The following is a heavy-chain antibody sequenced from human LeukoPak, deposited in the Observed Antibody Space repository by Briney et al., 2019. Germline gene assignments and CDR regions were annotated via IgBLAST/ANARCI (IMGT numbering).Heavy chain of an antibody. J-gene: IGHJ4*02. CDR1: GFTVSSNY. V-gene: IGHV3-66*01. Sequence: GGSLRLSCAASGFTVSSNYMSWVRQAPGKGLEWVSVIYSGGSTYYADSVKGRFTISRDNSKNTLYLQMNSLRAEDTAVYYCARDGVTVAGPTNDYWGQGTLVTVSS. CDR2: IYSGGST. D-gene: IGHD6-19*01. CDR3: ARDGVTVAGPTNDY.